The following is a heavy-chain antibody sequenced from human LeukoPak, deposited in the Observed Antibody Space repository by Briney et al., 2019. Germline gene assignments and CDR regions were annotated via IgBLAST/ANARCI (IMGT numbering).Heavy chain of an antibody. J-gene: IGHJ4*02. CDR1: GGFISSNSAY. V-gene: IGHV4-39*07. CDR3: ARYYDSSGYDHYFDY. D-gene: IGHD3-22*01. CDR2: IYYSGTT. Sequence: SETLSLTCTVSGGFISSNSAYWSWIRQPPGKALEWIGNIYYSGTTYYNPSLKSRVTISVDTSKNQFSLKLSSVTAADTAVYYCARYYDSSGYDHYFDYWGQGTLVTVSS.